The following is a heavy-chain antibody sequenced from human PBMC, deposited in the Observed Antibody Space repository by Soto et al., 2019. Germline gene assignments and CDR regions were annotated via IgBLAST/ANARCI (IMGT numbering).Heavy chain of an antibody. CDR2: IYHSGST. CDR3: ATSYGNAWYTY. Sequence: SETLSLTCAVSGGSISSGGYSWSWIRQPPGKGLEWIGYIYHSGSTYYNPSLKSRVTISVDRSKNRFTLQLTSVTVADTAVYYCATSYGNAWYTYWGQGTQVTVSS. CDR1: GGSISSGGYS. V-gene: IGHV4-30-2*02. D-gene: IGHD6-13*01. J-gene: IGHJ4*02.